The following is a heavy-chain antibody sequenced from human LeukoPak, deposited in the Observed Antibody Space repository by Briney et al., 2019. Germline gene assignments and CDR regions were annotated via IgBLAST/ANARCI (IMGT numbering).Heavy chain of an antibody. Sequence: PSETLSLTCTVSGGSISSSSYYWGWIRQPPGKGLEWIGSIYYSGSTYYNPSLKSRVTISVDTSKNQFSLKLSSVTAADTAVYYCARTGRYSGYVGREYGMDVWGQGTTVTVSS. CDR2: IYYSGST. D-gene: IGHD5-12*01. J-gene: IGHJ6*02. V-gene: IGHV4-39*01. CDR3: ARTGRYSGYVGREYGMDV. CDR1: GGSISSSSYY.